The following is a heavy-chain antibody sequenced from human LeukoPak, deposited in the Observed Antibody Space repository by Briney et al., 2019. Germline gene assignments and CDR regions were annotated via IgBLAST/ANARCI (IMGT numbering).Heavy chain of an antibody. J-gene: IGHJ4*02. CDR1: GFIFSNYA. D-gene: IGHD3-10*01. Sequence: PGGSLRLSRVPSGFIFSNYAMSWVRQAPGRGAGWVSGITASGDGTYYAHSVEGRFTISRDNSKSTLHVQMTTLRAEDTAIYYCAKERGGIGIPVLDSWGQGTLVIVSS. CDR2: ITASGDGT. V-gene: IGHV3-23*01. CDR3: AKERGGIGIPVLDS.